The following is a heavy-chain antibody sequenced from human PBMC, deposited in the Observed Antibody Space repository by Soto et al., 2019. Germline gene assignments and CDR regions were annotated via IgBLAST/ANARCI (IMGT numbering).Heavy chain of an antibody. CDR1: GFSFSSFA. CDR3: ARENSVQAWLHHFDH. Sequence: VGSLRLSCEASGFSFSSFAMNWVRQAPGRGLEWVSYISDDGASIYYADSLKGRFTISRDNAKNSLSLQMNDLRAEDTAVYYCARENSVQAWLHHFDHWGLGTLVTVSS. V-gene: IGHV3-48*03. CDR2: ISDDGASI. D-gene: IGHD5-18*01. J-gene: IGHJ4*02.